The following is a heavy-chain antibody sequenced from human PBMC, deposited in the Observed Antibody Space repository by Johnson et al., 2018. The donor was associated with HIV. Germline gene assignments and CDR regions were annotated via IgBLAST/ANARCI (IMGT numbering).Heavy chain of an antibody. J-gene: IGHJ3*02. CDR1: GFTFSSYD. Sequence: VQLVESGGGLVQPGGSLRLSCAASGFTFSSYDMHWVRQATGKGLEWVSAIGTAGDTYYPGSVKGRFTISRENAKNSLYLQMNSLRAEETALYYCARVTRYNWNSDAFDIWGQGTMVTVSS. CDR3: ARVTRYNWNSDAFDI. CDR2: IGTAGDT. V-gene: IGHV3-13*01. D-gene: IGHD1-1*01.